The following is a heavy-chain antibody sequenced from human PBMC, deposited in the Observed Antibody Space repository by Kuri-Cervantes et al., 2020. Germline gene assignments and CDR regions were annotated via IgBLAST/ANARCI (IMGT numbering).Heavy chain of an antibody. Sequence: GESLKISCAASGFTFSSYSMNWVRQAPGKGLEWVAVISYDGSNKYYADSVKGRFTISRDNAKNSLYLQMNSLRAEDTAVYYCARLRDFWSGYYSPAGDYWGQGTLVTVSS. CDR3: ARLRDFWSGYYSPAGDY. CDR2: ISYDGSNK. V-gene: IGHV3-30*03. D-gene: IGHD3-3*01. CDR1: GFTFSSYS. J-gene: IGHJ4*02.